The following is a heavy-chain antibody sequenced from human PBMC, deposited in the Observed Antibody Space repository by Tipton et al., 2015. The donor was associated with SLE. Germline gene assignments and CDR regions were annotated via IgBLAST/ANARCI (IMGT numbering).Heavy chain of an antibody. V-gene: IGHV4-61*02. Sequence: TLSLTCTVSGGSISSSSYYWGWIRQPPGKGLEWIGRIYTSGSTNYNPSPKSRVTMSVDTSKNQFSLKLTSVTAADTAVYCCASGYYDSSASFDYWGQGTLVTVSS. J-gene: IGHJ4*02. CDR1: GGSISSSSYY. D-gene: IGHD3-22*01. CDR2: IYTSGST. CDR3: ASGYYDSSASFDY.